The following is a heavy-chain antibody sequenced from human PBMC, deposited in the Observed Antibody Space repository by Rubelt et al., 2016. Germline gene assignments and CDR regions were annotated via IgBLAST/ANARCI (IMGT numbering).Heavy chain of an antibody. CDR2: ISYDGTIK. CDR3: AAGYYGSGTQNAFDV. D-gene: IGHD3-10*01. Sequence: ASGLTFSIFAMHWVRQAPGKGLAWVAVISYDGTIKYYADSVKGRFTISRDNSKNTLYLQMTSLRAEDTAVYYCAAGYYGSGTQNAFDVWGQGTMVTVSS. V-gene: IGHV3-30*04. J-gene: IGHJ3*01. CDR1: GLTFSIFA.